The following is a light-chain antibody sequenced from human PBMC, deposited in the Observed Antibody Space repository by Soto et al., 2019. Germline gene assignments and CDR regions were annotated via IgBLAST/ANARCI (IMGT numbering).Light chain of an antibody. CDR3: QQGYSTPADT. CDR2: ATS. J-gene: IGKJ2*01. CDR1: QSISNS. Sequence: DIQMTQSPSSLSASVGDRVTITCRASQSISNSVNWYQQKPGKVPKLLVSATSRLQSGVPSSFIGSGSGTDFTLTSTRLQPEDFASYYCQQGYSTPADTFGQVTKLEIK. V-gene: IGKV1-39*01.